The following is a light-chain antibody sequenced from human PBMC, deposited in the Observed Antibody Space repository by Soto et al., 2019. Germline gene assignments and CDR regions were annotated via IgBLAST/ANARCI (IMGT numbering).Light chain of an antibody. J-gene: IGKJ1*01. Sequence: EIVMTQSPATLSVSPGGRATLSCRASQSISDTLAWYQQKPGQAPRLLIYSASRGATGFPARFSGSGSGTEFTLTISSLQPDDFATYYCQQYNTYLTFGQGTKVDIK. CDR3: QQYNTYLT. CDR1: QSISDT. CDR2: SAS. V-gene: IGKV3-15*01.